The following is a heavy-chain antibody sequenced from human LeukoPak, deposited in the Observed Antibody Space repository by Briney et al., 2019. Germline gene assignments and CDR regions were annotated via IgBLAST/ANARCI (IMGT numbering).Heavy chain of an antibody. CDR2: MNPNSGNT. J-gene: IGHJ4*02. Sequence: GASVKVSCKASGHTFTNSDINWVRQAPGQGLEWMGWMNPNSGNTGYAQKFQGRVTMTRNTSISTAYMELSSLRSEDTAVYYCARGTYYFDYWGQGTLVTVSS. CDR3: ARGTYYFDY. V-gene: IGHV1-8*02. CDR1: GHTFTNSD.